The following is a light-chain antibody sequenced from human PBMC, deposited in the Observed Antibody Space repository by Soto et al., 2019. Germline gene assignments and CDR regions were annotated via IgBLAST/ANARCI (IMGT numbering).Light chain of an antibody. CDR2: RSN. V-gene: IGLV1-47*01. CDR1: SSNIGSNY. Sequence: SVLTQPPSASGTPGQRVTISCSGSSSNIGSNYVYWYQQLPGTAPKLLIYRSNQRPSGVPDRFSDSKSGTSASLVISGLRSEDEADYHCATWDDSLTGVVFGGGTKLTVL. CDR3: ATWDDSLTGVV. J-gene: IGLJ2*01.